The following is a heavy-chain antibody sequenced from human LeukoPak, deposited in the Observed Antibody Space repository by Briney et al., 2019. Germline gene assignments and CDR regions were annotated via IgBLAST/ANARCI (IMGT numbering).Heavy chain of an antibody. V-gene: IGHV6-1*01. CDR3: ARSISGLGD. J-gene: IGHJ4*02. D-gene: IGHD3-16*01. CDR1: GDSVSSNSAA. CDR2: TYYRSKWYN. Sequence: HTLSLTCAISGDSVSSNSAAWNWIRPSPSRGLKWLGRTYYRSKWYNDYAVSVKGRITISADTSKNQFSLQLDSVTPEDTAVYYCARSISGLGDWGQGTLVTVSS.